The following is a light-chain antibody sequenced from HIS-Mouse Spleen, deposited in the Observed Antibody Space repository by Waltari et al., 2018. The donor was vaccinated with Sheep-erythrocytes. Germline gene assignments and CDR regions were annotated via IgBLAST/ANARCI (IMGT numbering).Light chain of an antibody. Sequence: SYELTQPPSVSVSPGQTASITCSGDKLGDKYACWYHQKPGQSPVLVIYQDSKRPSGIPERFSGSSSGTMATLTISGAQVEDDADYYCYSTDSSGNHWVFGGGTKLTVL. V-gene: IGLV3-10*01. CDR2: QDS. J-gene: IGLJ3*02. CDR1: KLGDKY. CDR3: YSTDSSGNHWV.